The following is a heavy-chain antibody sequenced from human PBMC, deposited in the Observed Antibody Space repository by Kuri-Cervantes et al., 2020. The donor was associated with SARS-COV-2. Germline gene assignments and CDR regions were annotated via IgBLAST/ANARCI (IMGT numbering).Heavy chain of an antibody. D-gene: IGHD3-22*01. CDR2: INPNSGGT. J-gene: IGHJ4*02. Sequence: ASVKVSCKASGYTFTSYGISWVRQAPGQGLEWMGWINPNSGGTNYAQKFQGRVTMTRDTSISTAYMELSRLRSDDTAVYYCARAAEDSSGYYYGVYDYWGQGTLVTVSS. V-gene: IGHV1-2*02. CDR1: GYTFTSYG. CDR3: ARAAEDSSGYYYGVYDY.